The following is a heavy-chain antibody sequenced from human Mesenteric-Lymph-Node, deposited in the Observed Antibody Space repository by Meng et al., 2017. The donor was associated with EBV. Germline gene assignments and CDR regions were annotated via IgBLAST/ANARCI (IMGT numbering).Heavy chain of an antibody. D-gene: IGHD4-17*01. Sequence: QPPESGPGLVKPSGTLSLTCAVSGGSISSSYWWIWVRQPPGKGLEWIGEIYHSGSTNYNPSLKSRVTISLDKSKNQFSLKLSSVTAADTAVYYCARAPLYGDNDWFDPWGQGTLVTVSS. CDR1: GGSISSSYW. J-gene: IGHJ5*02. CDR2: IYHSGST. V-gene: IGHV4-4*02. CDR3: ARAPLYGDNDWFDP.